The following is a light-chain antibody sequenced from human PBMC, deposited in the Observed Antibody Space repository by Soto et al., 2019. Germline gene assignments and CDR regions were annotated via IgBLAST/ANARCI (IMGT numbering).Light chain of an antibody. J-gene: IGLJ1*01. CDR3: SSYSISTADL. CDR2: EVS. Sequence: QSALTQPASVSGSPGQSITITCTGTSSDIGVYNYVSWYQQHPGKAPKLVICEVSNRPSGVSSRFSGSKSGNTASLTISGLQAEDEADYFCSSYSISTADLFGTGTKLTVL. CDR1: SSDIGVYNY. V-gene: IGLV2-14*01.